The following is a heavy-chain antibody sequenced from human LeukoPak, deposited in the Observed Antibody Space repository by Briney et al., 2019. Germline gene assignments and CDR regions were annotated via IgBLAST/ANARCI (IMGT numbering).Heavy chain of an antibody. Sequence: GASVKVSCKASGGTFSSYAISWVRQAPGQGLEWMGGIIPIFGTANYAQKSQGSVTMTEDTSTDKAYMELSSLRSEDTAVYYCATLPTDYYDSSGSLDYWGQGTLVTVSS. D-gene: IGHD3-22*01. CDR1: GGTFSSYA. V-gene: IGHV1-69*06. CDR3: ATLPTDYYDSSGSLDY. J-gene: IGHJ4*02. CDR2: IIPIFGTA.